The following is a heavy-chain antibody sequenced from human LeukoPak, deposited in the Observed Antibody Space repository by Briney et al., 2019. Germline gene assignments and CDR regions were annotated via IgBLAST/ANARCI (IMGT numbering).Heavy chain of an antibody. CDR1: GGSISSYY. J-gene: IGHJ4*02. Sequence: PSETLSLTCTVSGGSISSYYWSWIRQPPGKGLEWIGYIYYSGSTNYNPSLKSRVTISVDTSKNQFSLKLSSVTAADTAVYYCARGLEFDWLLSGFDYWGPGTLVTVSS. CDR3: ARGLEFDWLLSGFDY. D-gene: IGHD3-9*01. V-gene: IGHV4-59*01. CDR2: IYYSGST.